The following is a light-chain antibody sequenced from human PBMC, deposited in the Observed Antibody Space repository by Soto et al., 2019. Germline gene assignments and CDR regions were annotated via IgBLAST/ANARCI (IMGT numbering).Light chain of an antibody. V-gene: IGKV4-1*01. Sequence: DIVMTQSPDSLTVSLGERATINCKSSLSVFYSSNNQNYLAWYQHIPGQPPKLLIYWASTRESGVPDRFSGSGSGTDFTLTISSLQAEDVAVYYCQQYYTTLAPTFGGGTKVEIK. J-gene: IGKJ4*01. CDR2: WAS. CDR3: QQYYTTLAPT. CDR1: LSVFYSSNNQNY.